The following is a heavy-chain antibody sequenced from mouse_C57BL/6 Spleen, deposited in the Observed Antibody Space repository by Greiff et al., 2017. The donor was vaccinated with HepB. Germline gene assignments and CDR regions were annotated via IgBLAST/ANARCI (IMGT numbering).Heavy chain of an antibody. V-gene: IGHV1-39*01. CDR2: INPNYGTT. J-gene: IGHJ3*01. CDR1: GYSFTDYN. D-gene: IGHD4-1*01. Sequence: EVHLVESGPELVKPGASVKISCKASGYSFTDYNMNWVKQSNGKSLEWIGVINPNYGTTSYNQKFKGKATLTVEQSSSTAYMQLNSLTSEESAVYYCAQVGGKLGRGGSWFAYWGQGTLVTVSA. CDR3: AQVGGKLGRGGSWFAY.